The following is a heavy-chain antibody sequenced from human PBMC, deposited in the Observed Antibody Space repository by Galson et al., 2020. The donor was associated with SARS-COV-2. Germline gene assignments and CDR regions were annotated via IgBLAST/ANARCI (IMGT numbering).Heavy chain of an antibody. J-gene: IGHJ6*02. Sequence: ASVKVSCKASGYTYTSYAMHWVRQAPGQRLEWMGWINAGNGNTKYSQKFQGRVTITRDTSASTAYMELSSLRSEDTAVYYCARVPRPYYYYGMDVWGQGTTVTVSS. CDR2: INAGNGNT. CDR3: ARVPRPYYYYGMDV. V-gene: IGHV1-3*01. CDR1: GYTYTSYA.